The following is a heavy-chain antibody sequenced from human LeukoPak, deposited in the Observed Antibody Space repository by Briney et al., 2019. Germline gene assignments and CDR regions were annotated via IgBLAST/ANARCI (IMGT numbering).Heavy chain of an antibody. CDR3: ARGTLNIPGEHGAFDY. Sequence: GGSLRLSCAASGFTFSSYWMNWVRQAPGKGLEWVSSISTSSSYIHYADSVKGRFTISRDNAKNSLYLQMNSLRAEDTAVYYCARGTLNIPGEHGAFDYWGQGTLVTVSS. D-gene: IGHD1-14*01. V-gene: IGHV3-21*01. CDR1: GFTFSSYW. J-gene: IGHJ4*02. CDR2: ISTSSSYI.